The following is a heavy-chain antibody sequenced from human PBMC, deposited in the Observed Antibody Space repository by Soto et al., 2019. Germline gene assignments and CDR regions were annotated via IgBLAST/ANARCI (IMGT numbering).Heavy chain of an antibody. CDR2: IYFSGST. CDR3: ARNSDKNTVISNYGMDV. Sequence: SETLSLTCTVSGGSISSYYWSWIRQPPGKGLEWIGYIYFSGSTNYKPSLKSRVTMSVDTSKNQFSLKLTSVTAADTAVYYCARNSDKNTVISNYGMDVWGQGTTVTVSS. V-gene: IGHV4-59*01. J-gene: IGHJ6*02. D-gene: IGHD4-17*01. CDR1: GGSISSYY.